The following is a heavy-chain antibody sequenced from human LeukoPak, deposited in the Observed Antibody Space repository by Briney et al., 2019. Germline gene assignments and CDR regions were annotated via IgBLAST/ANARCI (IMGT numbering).Heavy chain of an antibody. V-gene: IGHV4-59*01. CDR2: IYHTGSA. CDR1: GGPMNNYY. Sequence: SETLSLTCTVSGGPMNNYYWSWIRQSPGKGLEWVGYIYHTGSATYKPCLKSRVTLSLDTSKNQFSLRLNSVTAADTAVYYCARGRGDSKGTSVDFWGQGTLVTVSS. J-gene: IGHJ4*02. CDR3: ARGRGDSKGTSVDF. D-gene: IGHD3-22*01.